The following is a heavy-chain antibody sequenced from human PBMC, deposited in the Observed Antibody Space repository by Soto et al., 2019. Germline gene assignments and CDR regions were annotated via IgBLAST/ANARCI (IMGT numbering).Heavy chain of an antibody. D-gene: IGHD3-10*01. CDR2: IYSTGTT. CDR1: GFTVGNNY. Sequence: EVQLVESGGGLIQPGGSLKLSCAASGFTVGNNYMSWVRQAPGKGLEWVSLIYSTGTTKYADSVQGRFTVSRDNAKNTLYLQMTSRRAEDTAVYYCAKDGRGSGSHYNSFGYWGQGTLVSVSS. V-gene: IGHV3-53*01. J-gene: IGHJ4*02. CDR3: AKDGRGSGSHYNSFGY.